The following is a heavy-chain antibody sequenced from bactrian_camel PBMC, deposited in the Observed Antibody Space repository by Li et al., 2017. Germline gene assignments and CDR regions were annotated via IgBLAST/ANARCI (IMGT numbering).Heavy chain of an antibody. Sequence: HVQLVESGGRSVEPGGTLTLSCTASGLTGRPLCMGWFRQVQGKGREGVAGIESDGSTSYADSVKGRFTISQDNNKRTVYLQMNSLKPEDSAMYYCAADGPPGTATAPRSGSCDMAADFRNWGRGTQVTVS. CDR1: GLTGRPLC. CDR3: AADGPPGTATAPRSGSCDMAADFRN. V-gene: IGHV3S9*01. J-gene: IGHJ6*01. CDR2: IESDGST. D-gene: IGHD4*01.